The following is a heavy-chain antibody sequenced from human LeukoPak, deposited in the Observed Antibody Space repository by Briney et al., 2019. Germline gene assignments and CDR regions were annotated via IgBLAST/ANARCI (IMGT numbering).Heavy chain of an antibody. V-gene: IGHV3-30*02. D-gene: IGHD2-15*01. Sequence: GGSLRLSCGASGFTFSNYGMLWVRQAPGKGLDWVAFIRYDGNNKLYADSVKGRFTISRDNSKNTLYLQMNSLRAEDTAVYYCAKAGAVVVVAAKYFDYWGQGTLVTVSS. J-gene: IGHJ4*02. CDR1: GFTFSNYG. CDR2: IRYDGNNK. CDR3: AKAGAVVVVAAKYFDY.